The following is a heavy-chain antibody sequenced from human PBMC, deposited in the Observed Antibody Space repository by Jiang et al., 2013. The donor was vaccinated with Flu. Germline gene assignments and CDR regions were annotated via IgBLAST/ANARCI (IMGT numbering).Heavy chain of an antibody. CDR1: SGSIDSDGYY. V-gene: IGHV4-31*03. CDR3: ARGMTYNASWLSDTNPXYLTF. CDR2: VYHRGTT. D-gene: IGHD3-9*01. J-gene: IGHJ1*01. Sequence: GPGLVKASQTLSLICTVSSGSIDSDGYYWNWIRQYPGKGLEWIGYVYHRGTTYYNPSLRSRLSMSMDVSKRQYSMMLSSVTAADTAVYYCARGMTYNASWLSDTNPXYLTFWGQG.